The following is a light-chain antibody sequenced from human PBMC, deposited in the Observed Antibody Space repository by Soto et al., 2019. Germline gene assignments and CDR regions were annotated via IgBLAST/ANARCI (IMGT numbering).Light chain of an antibody. CDR3: QQRSNWPLT. CDR2: DAS. V-gene: IGKV3-11*01. J-gene: IGKJ4*01. CDR1: QSVSSY. Sequence: EIVLTQSPATLSLSPGERATLSCRASQSVSSYLAWYPQKPGQAPRLLIYDASNRATGIPARFSGSGSGTDFTLTIGSLEPEDFAVYYCQQRSNWPLTFGGGTKVEIK.